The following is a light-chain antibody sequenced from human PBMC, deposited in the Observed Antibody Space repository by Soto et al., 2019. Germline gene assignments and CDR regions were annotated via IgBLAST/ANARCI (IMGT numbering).Light chain of an antibody. Sequence: DIVMTQSPDSLAVSLGERATINCKSSQSILYRSNNKNYLAWYRQKPGQPPKLLNYWASIRESGVPDRISGSGSGTDFTLTISSLQAEDVAVYYCQQYYSTPPYTFGQGTKLEIK. CDR2: WAS. V-gene: IGKV4-1*01. CDR3: QQYYSTPPYT. CDR1: QSILYRSNNKNY. J-gene: IGKJ2*01.